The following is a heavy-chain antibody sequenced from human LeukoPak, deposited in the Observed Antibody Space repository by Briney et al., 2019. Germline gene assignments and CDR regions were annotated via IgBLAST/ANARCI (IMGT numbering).Heavy chain of an antibody. CDR3: ARVWDGYNLIDY. CDR2: IYYSGST. CDR1: GGSISSSSYY. V-gene: IGHV4-39*07. Sequence: SETLSLTCTVSGGSISSSSYYWGWIRQPPGKGLEWIGSIYYSGSTYYNPSLKSRVTISVDTSKNQFSLKLSSVTAADTAVYYCARVWDGYNLIDYWGQGTLVTVSS. D-gene: IGHD5-24*01. J-gene: IGHJ4*02.